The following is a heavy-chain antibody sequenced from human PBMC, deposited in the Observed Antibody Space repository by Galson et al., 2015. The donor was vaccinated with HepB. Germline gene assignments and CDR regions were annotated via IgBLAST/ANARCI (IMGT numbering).Heavy chain of an antibody. CDR1: AFTFSSYP. V-gene: IGHV3-30*04. Sequence: SLRLSCAASAFTFSSYPMHWVRQAPGKWLEWVAVISSDAIKKYYADSVKGRFTISRDNSKNTLYLQMNSLRGEDTAVYYCAKDYYGPDYWGQGTLVTVAS. D-gene: IGHD3-10*01. CDR2: ISSDAIKK. J-gene: IGHJ4*02. CDR3: AKDYYGPDY.